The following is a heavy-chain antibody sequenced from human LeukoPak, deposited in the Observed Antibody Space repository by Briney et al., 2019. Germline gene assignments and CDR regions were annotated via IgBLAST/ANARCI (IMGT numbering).Heavy chain of an antibody. CDR2: TRNKANSYAT. V-gene: IGHV3-72*01. Sequence: PGGSLRLSCATSGFIFSDHYMEWVRQAPGKGREWVGRTRNKANSYATEYAASVKGRFTISRDDSKNSVYLQMNSLKTEDTAVYYCTRIYCTGGSCHDAFDIWGQGTMVTVSS. D-gene: IGHD2-8*02. CDR1: GFIFSDHY. CDR3: TRIYCTGGSCHDAFDI. J-gene: IGHJ3*02.